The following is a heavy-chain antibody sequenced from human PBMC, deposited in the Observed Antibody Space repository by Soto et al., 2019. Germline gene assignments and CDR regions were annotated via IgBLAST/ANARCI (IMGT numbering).Heavy chain of an antibody. V-gene: IGHV3-72*01. CDR1: GFTFSAHY. D-gene: IGHD6-19*01. Sequence: LRLSCAASGFTFSAHYMDWVRQAPGKGLEWVGRTRNKANSYTTDYAASVKGRFTISRDNSKNTLYLQMNSLRAEDTAVYYCAKDGPYSSGWYYFDYWGQGTPVTVSS. J-gene: IGHJ4*02. CDR2: TRNKANSYTT. CDR3: AKDGPYSSGWYYFDY.